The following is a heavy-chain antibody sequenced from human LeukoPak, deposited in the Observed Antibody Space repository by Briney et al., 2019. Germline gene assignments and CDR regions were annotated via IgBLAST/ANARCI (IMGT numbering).Heavy chain of an antibody. J-gene: IGHJ5*02. CDR2: INAYDGNT. Sequence: ASVKVSCKASGYTFTSYGIAWVRQVPGQGLEWMGWINAYDGNTKHAQTLQGRVTMTTDTSTSTAYMELRSLRSDDTAVYYCARAIVLMVYAINWFDPWGQGTLVTVSS. CDR3: ARAIVLMVYAINWFDP. V-gene: IGHV1-18*01. CDR1: GYTFTSYG. D-gene: IGHD2-8*01.